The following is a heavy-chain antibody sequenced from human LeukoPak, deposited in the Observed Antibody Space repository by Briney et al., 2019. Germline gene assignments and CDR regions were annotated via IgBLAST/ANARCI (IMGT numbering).Heavy chain of an antibody. CDR3: ARAVPRAGYYDSSGYPTGGDYYYYMDV. V-gene: IGHV1-69*02. Sequence: GASVKVSCKASGGTFSSYTISWVRQAPGQGLEWMGRIIPILGIANYAQKFQGRVTITADKSTSTAYMELSSLRSEDTALYYCARAVPRAGYYDSSGYPTGGDYYYYMDVWGKGTTVTVSS. CDR1: GGTFSSYT. J-gene: IGHJ6*03. D-gene: IGHD3-22*01. CDR2: IIPILGIA.